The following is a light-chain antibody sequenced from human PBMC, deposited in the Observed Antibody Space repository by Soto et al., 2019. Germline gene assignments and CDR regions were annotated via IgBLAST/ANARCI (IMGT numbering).Light chain of an antibody. CDR1: QGIKND. J-gene: IGKJ5*01. CDR3: LQHHSYPQT. V-gene: IGKV1-17*01. Sequence: DIQMTQSPSSLSASEGDRVTITCRASQGIKNDLAWYQQKPGKAPKRLIYAVSSLQSGVPSRSSGSGSETDFTLTISSLQPEDFATYYCLQHHSYPQTFGQGTRLEIK. CDR2: AVS.